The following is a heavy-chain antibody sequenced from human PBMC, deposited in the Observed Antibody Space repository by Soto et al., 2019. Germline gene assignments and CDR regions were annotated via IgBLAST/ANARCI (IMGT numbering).Heavy chain of an antibody. CDR2: IKSKTDGGTT. CDR1: GFTFSSAW. CDR3: STDVSSGYFWDHFDY. Sequence: EVQLVESGGGLVKPGGSLRLSCAASGFTFSSAWMTWVRQAPGKGLEWVGRIKSKTDGGTTDYAAPVKGRFTISRDDSKDTLYLQLNSLKSEDTAVYYCSTDVSSGYFWDHFDYWGQGTLVTVSS. V-gene: IGHV3-15*01. D-gene: IGHD3-22*01. J-gene: IGHJ4*02.